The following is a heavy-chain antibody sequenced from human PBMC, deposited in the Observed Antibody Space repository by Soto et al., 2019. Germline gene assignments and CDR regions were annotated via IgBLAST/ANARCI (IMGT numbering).Heavy chain of an antibody. CDR3: GRKTASSGGRWYYSGGYYSYVMDV. D-gene: IGHD2-15*01. CDR1: AFTFSSYG. Sequence: GGSLRLSCAASAFTFSSYGINWVRQAPCKGLEWVAVISYDGSNKYYADSVKGRFTISRDNSKKTLFLQMNSLRAEDTAVYYCGRKTASSGGRWYYSGGYYSYVMDVLGQGTTFTICS. V-gene: IGHV3-33*05. CDR2: ISYDGSNK. J-gene: IGHJ6*02.